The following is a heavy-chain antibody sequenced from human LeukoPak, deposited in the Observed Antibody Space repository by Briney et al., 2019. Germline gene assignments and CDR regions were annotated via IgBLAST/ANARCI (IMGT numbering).Heavy chain of an antibody. V-gene: IGHV3-23*01. CDR2: ISDSGGT. CDR3: AKERYGDYGGY. CDR1: GFTFSSYA. Sequence: PGGSLRLSCAASGFTFSSYAMSWVRQAPGKGLEWVSGISDSGGTYYADSVKGRFTISRDNSKNTLYLQMNSLRAEDTAVYYCAKERYGDYGGYWGQGTLVTVSS. J-gene: IGHJ4*02. D-gene: IGHD4-17*01.